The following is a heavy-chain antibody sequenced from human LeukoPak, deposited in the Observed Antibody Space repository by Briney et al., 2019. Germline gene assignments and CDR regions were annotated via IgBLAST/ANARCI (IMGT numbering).Heavy chain of an antibody. V-gene: IGHV3-21*01. Sequence: GGSLRLSCAASGFTFSSYSMNWVRQAPGKGLEWVSSISSSSSYIYYADSVKGRFTISRDNAKNSLYLEMNSLRVEDTAMYYCARTSRSSSIDDWGQGTLVTVSS. D-gene: IGHD2-15*01. CDR2: ISSSSSYI. CDR1: GFTFSSYS. CDR3: ARTSRSSSIDD. J-gene: IGHJ4*02.